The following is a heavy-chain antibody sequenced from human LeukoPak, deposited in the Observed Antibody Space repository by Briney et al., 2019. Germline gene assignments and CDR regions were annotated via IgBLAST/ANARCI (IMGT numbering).Heavy chain of an antibody. CDR2: TYYMSKWFH. Sequence: SQTLSLTCAISGDTVSGNSGAWIWIRQSPSRGLEWPGRTYYMSKWFHEYAVSVKGRIIISPDTANNQFSLHLSSVTADDTGVYYCARALERYYFDFWGQGTLVTVSS. J-gene: IGHJ4*02. CDR1: GDTVSGNSGA. CDR3: ARALERYYFDF. D-gene: IGHD1-1*01. V-gene: IGHV6-1*01.